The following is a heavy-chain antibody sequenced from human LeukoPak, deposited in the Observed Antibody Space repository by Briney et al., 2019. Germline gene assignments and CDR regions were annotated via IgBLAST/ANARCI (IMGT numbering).Heavy chain of an antibody. V-gene: IGHV3-30-3*01. CDR3: ARARSGYSSSWYYYYGMDV. Sequence: GGSLRLSCAASGFTFSSHAMSWVRQAPGKGLEWVAVISYDGSNKYYADSVKGRFTISRDNSKNTLYLQMNSLRAEDTAVYYCARARSGYSSSWYYYYGMDVWGQGTTVTVSS. CDR2: ISYDGSNK. J-gene: IGHJ6*02. CDR1: GFTFSSHA. D-gene: IGHD6-13*01.